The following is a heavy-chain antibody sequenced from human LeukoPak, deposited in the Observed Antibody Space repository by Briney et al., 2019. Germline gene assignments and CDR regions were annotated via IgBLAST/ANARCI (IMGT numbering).Heavy chain of an antibody. CDR2: ISYDGSNK. J-gene: IGHJ5*02. CDR3: ARDDSGYDYLFGH. V-gene: IGHV3-30-3*01. Sequence: GRSLRLSCAASGFTFSSYAMHWVRQASGKGLEWVAVISYDGSNKYYADSVKGRFTISRDNSKNTLYLQMNSLRAEDTAVYYCARDDSGYDYLFGHWGQGTLVTVSS. D-gene: IGHD5-12*01. CDR1: GFTFSSYA.